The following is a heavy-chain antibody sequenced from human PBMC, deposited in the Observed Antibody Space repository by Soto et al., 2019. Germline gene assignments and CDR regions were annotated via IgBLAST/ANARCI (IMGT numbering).Heavy chain of an antibody. V-gene: IGHV3-21*01. Sequence: VGSLRLSCAASGFTFRSYTMNWVRQAPGKGLEWVSSISSSSSSIYYADSVEGRFTVSRDNAKNSLFLQMNSLGAEDTAVYYCARREFALDDWGQGTLVTVSS. D-gene: IGHD3-10*01. CDR3: ARREFALDD. CDR1: GFTFRSYT. CDR2: ISSSSSSI. J-gene: IGHJ4*02.